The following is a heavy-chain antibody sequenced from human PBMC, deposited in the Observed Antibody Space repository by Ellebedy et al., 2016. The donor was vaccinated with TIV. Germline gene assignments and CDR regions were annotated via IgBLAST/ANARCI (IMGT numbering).Heavy chain of an antibody. V-gene: IGHV3-23*01. Sequence: GESLKISCAASRFPFSPYAMAWVRQAPGKGLEWVSGIVGSGAEKYADSVKGRFTISRANSKRTVDLQMRSVRAEDTAVYFCAKDRTSGDGYWVFDSWGQGTMVSVSS. CDR2: IVGSGA. D-gene: IGHD2-21*02. J-gene: IGHJ4*02. CDR3: AKDRTSGDGYWVFDS. CDR1: RFPFSPYA.